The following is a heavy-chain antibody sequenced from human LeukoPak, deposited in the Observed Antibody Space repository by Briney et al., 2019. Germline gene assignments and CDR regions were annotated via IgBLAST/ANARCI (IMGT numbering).Heavy chain of an antibody. D-gene: IGHD6-13*01. Sequence: VASVKVSCKASGYTFTGYYMHWVRQAPGQGLEWMGWINPNSGGTNYAQKFQGRVIMTRDTSISTAYMELSRLRSDDTAVYYCAREGVAAAGDFDYWGQGTLVTVSS. V-gene: IGHV1-2*02. CDR2: INPNSGGT. J-gene: IGHJ4*02. CDR3: AREGVAAAGDFDY. CDR1: GYTFTGYY.